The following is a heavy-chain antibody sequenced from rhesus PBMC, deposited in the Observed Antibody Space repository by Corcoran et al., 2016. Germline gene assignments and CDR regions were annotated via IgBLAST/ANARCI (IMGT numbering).Heavy chain of an antibody. CDR3: AREGRSGSWDFDY. V-gene: IGHV4-169*02. CDR1: GGSISSSY. D-gene: IGHD6-25*01. J-gene: IGHJ4*01. CDR2: IYGSGSST. Sequence: QLQLQESGPGLVKPSETLSVTRAVSGGSISSSYWSWIRPAPGKGLEWIGYIYGSGSSTNYNPSRKSRFTLSVDTSKNQLSLKLSSVTTADTAVYYCAREGRSGSWDFDYWGQGVLVTVSS.